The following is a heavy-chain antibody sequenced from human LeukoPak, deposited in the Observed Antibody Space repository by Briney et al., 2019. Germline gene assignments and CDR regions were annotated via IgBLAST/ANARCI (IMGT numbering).Heavy chain of an antibody. CDR2: ISWNSGSI. J-gene: IGHJ3*02. Sequence: PGRSLRLSCAASGFTFDDYAMHWVRQAPGKGLEWVSGISWNSGSIGYADSVKGRFTISRDNSKNSLYLQMNSLRAEDTALYYCAKCFRPWYYYDSSGHFDAFDIWGQGTMVTVSS. D-gene: IGHD3-22*01. CDR3: AKCFRPWYYYDSSGHFDAFDI. CDR1: GFTFDDYA. V-gene: IGHV3-9*01.